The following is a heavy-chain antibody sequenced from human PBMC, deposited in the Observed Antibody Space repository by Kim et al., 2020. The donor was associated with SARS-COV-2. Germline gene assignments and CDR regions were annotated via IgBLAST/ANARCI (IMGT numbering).Heavy chain of an antibody. CDR3: ARGSEGGSSWYYFDS. D-gene: IGHD6-13*01. V-gene: IGHV3-11*01. J-gene: IGHJ4*02. Sequence: DSGKGRFTNSNDNAKNSLYLQMNSLRAEATAMYYCARGSEGGSSWYYFDSWGQGTLVTVSS.